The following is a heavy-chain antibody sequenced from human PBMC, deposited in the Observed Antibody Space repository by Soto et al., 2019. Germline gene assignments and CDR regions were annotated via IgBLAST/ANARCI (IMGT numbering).Heavy chain of an antibody. V-gene: IGHV3-9*01. J-gene: IGHJ3*02. CDR1: GFTFDDYA. CDR2: ISWNSGSI. CDR3: AKDYYDSSGTYSSDAFDI. Sequence: GGSLRLSCAASGFTFDDYAMHWVRQAPGKGLEWVSGISWNSGSIVYADSVKGRFTISRDNAKNSLYLQMNSLRAEDTALYYCAKDYYDSSGTYSSDAFDIWGQGTMVTVSS. D-gene: IGHD3-22*01.